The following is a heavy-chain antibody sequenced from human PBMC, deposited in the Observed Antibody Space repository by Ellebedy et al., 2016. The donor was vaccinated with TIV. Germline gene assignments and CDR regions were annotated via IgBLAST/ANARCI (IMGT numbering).Heavy chain of an antibody. D-gene: IGHD2-15*01. J-gene: IGHJ4*02. Sequence: AASVKVSCKASGYTFTSYGISWVRQAPGQGLEWMGWISAYNGNTNYAQKLQGRVTMTTDTSTSTAYMELRSLRSDDTAVYYCARDLGYCSGGSCEQVDYWGQGTLVTVSS. CDR2: ISAYNGNT. CDR1: GYTFTSYG. V-gene: IGHV1-18*04. CDR3: ARDLGYCSGGSCEQVDY.